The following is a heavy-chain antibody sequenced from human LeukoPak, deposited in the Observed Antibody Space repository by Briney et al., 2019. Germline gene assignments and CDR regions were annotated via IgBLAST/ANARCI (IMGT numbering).Heavy chain of an antibody. Sequence: ASVRVSCKASGYTFTSYDINWVRQAPGQGLEWMGWMKPNSGNTGYAQKLQGRVTITRDTSISTAYMELSSLRSEDTAVYYCARVRSSYAYYYYYMDVWGKGTTVTVSS. CDR2: MKPNSGNT. CDR3: ARVRSSYAYYYYYMDV. V-gene: IGHV1-8*03. D-gene: IGHD2-15*01. CDR1: GYTFTSYD. J-gene: IGHJ6*03.